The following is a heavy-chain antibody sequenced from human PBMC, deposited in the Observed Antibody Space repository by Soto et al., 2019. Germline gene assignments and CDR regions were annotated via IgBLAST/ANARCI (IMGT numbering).Heavy chain of an antibody. CDR2: ISGSGAST. CDR1: GFTFSSYA. J-gene: IGHJ4*02. V-gene: IGHV3-23*01. Sequence: PGGSLRLSCAASGFTFSSYAMSWVRQAPGKGLEWVSAISGSGASTYYADSVKGRFTISRDNSKNTLYMQRNSLRAEDTAVYYCAKVGLEWLFTTLDSWGEGPMVTVSS. CDR3: AKVGLEWLFTTLDS. D-gene: IGHD3-3*01.